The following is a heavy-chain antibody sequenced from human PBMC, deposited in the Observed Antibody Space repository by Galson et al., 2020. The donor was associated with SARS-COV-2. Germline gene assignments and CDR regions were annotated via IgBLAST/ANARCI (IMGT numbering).Heavy chain of an antibody. CDR2: LSAYNGNT. J-gene: IGHJ4*02. V-gene: IGHV1-18*01. CDR3: ARDPTDHYDFWSGYYYYFDY. CDR1: GYTFTSYG. Sequence: ASVQVSCKASGYTFTSYGISWVRQAPGQGLEWMGWLSAYNGNTNYAQKLQGRVTMTTDTSTSTAYMELRSLRSDDTAMYYCARDPTDHYDFWSGYYYYFDYWGQETLVTVSS. D-gene: IGHD3-3*01.